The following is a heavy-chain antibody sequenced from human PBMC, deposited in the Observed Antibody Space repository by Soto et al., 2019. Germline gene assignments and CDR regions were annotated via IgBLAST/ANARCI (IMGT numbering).Heavy chain of an antibody. V-gene: IGHV1-69*13. J-gene: IGHJ6*02. CDR3: AGPPELTRIYYYYGMDV. Sequence: SVKVSFKASGGTFSSYAISWVRQAPGQGLEWMGGIIPIFGTANYAQKFQGRVTITADESTSTAYMELSSLRSEDTAVYYCAGPPELTRIYYYYGMDVWGQGTTVTVSS. CDR1: GGTFSSYA. D-gene: IGHD1-7*01. CDR2: IIPIFGTA.